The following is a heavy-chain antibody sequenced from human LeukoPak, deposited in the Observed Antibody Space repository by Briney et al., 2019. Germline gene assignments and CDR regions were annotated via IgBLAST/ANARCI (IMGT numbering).Heavy chain of an antibody. J-gene: IGHJ4*02. CDR1: GGTFSSYA. CDR3: ARAIVYYYDPRGYFDY. Sequence: SVKVSCKASGGTFSSYAISWVRQAPGQGLEWMGGIIPIFGTANYAQKFQGRVTITADESTSTAYMELSSLRSEDTAVYYCARAIVYYYDPRGYFDYWGQGTLVTVSS. D-gene: IGHD3-22*01. CDR2: IIPIFGTA. V-gene: IGHV1-69*13.